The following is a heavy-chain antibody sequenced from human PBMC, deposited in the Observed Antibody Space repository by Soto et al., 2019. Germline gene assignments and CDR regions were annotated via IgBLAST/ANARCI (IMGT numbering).Heavy chain of an antibody. D-gene: IGHD2-15*01. CDR2: ISGKNGNT. J-gene: IGHJ6*02. CDR3: ARVSSYIVVVPDYGMDV. Sequence: HVQLVQSGVEVKKPGASVKVSCKASGYTFISHGISWVRQAPGQGLEWMGWISGKNGNTNYAQKLQCRVTLTTDTSTSTAYMEPRSLRSDDTAVYYCARVSSYIVVVPDYGMDVWGQGTTVTVSS. CDR1: GYTFISHG. V-gene: IGHV1-18*04.